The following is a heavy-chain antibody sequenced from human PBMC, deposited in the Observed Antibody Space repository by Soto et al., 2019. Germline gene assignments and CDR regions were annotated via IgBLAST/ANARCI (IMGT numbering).Heavy chain of an antibody. CDR3: AFVPGKYSGNYCSDNSCPHRFDP. Sequence: PGGSLRLSFAASGFTFSSHSLSWVRQAPGKGLEWVSAISGSSDTIYYADSVKGRFTISRDNSKNTLFLQMNSLRAEDTAVYYCAFVPGKYSGNYCSDNSCPHRFDPWGQGTQVTVSS. D-gene: IGHD2-15*01. J-gene: IGHJ5*02. CDR2: ISGSSDTI. CDR1: GFTFSSHS. V-gene: IGHV3-23*01.